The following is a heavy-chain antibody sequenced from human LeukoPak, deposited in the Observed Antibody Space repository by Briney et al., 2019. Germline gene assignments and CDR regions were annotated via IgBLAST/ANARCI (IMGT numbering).Heavy chain of an antibody. V-gene: IGHV3-23*01. Sequence: PGGSLRLSCAASGYTFSSYAMAWVRQAPGKGLEWVSRISGSGGSTYYADSAKGRFTISRDNSKNTLYLQMNGLRAEDTAVCDCAEVGNYYGSGSYYPHWGQGTLVTVSS. CDR3: AEVGNYYGSGSYYPH. CDR2: ISGSGGST. J-gene: IGHJ4*02. D-gene: IGHD3-10*01. CDR1: GYTFSSYA.